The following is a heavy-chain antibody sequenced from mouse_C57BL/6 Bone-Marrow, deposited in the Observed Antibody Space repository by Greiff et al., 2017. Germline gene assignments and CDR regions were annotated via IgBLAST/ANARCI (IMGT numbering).Heavy chain of an antibody. Sequence: QVQLQQPGAELVKPGASVKLSCKASGYTFTSYWMHWVKQRPGRGLEWIGRIDPKSGGTKYNEKFKSKATLTVDKPSSTAYMQLSSLTSEDTAVYYCARNGNDPDYWGQGTTLTVSS. CDR1: GYTFTSYW. CDR2: IDPKSGGT. D-gene: IGHD2-2*01. V-gene: IGHV1-72*01. CDR3: ARNGNDPDY. J-gene: IGHJ2*01.